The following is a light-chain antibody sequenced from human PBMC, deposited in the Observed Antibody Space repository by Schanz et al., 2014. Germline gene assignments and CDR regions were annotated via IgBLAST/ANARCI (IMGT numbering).Light chain of an antibody. CDR3: CSYAGSSTGYV. V-gene: IGLV2-14*01. J-gene: IGLJ1*01. CDR2: DVN. Sequence: QSALTQPASVSGSPGQSITISCTGTSSDVGGYNYVSWYQQHPGKAPKLMIYDVNNRPSGVSNRFSGSKSGNTASLTISGLQAEDEVDYYCCSYAGSSTGYVFGTGTKLTVL. CDR1: SSDVGGYNY.